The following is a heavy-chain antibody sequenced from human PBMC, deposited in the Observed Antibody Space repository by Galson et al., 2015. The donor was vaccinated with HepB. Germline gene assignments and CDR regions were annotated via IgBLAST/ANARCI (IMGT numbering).Heavy chain of an antibody. D-gene: IGHD3-3*01. J-gene: IGHJ5*02. CDR2: INPSGST. CDR1: GGSFSGYY. CDR3: ARGLRYYDFWSGNRFDP. Sequence: ETLSLTCAVYGGSFSGYYWSWIRQPPGKGLEWIGEINPSGSTNYNPSLKSRVSISVDTSKNQFSLRLSSVTAADTAVYYCARGLRYYDFWSGNRFDPWGQGTLVTVSS. V-gene: IGHV4-34*01.